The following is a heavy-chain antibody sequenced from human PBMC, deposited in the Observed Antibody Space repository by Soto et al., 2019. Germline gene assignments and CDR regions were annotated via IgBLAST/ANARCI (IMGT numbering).Heavy chain of an antibody. CDR1: GFTFSSYG. V-gene: IGHV3-30*03. CDR2: ISYDGSNK. D-gene: IGHD5-18*01. J-gene: IGHJ4*02. CDR3: ASLVGLPYSYGQAFDY. Sequence: GGSLRLSCAASGFTFSSYGMHWVRQAPGKGLEWVAVISYDGSNKYYADSVKGRFTISRDNSKNTLYLQMNSLRAEDTAVYYCASLVGLPYSYGQAFDYWGQGTLVTAPQ.